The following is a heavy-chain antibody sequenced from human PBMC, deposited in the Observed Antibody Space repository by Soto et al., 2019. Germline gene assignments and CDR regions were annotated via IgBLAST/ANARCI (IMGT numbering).Heavy chain of an antibody. V-gene: IGHV4-59*08. CDR1: GGSIRNYY. J-gene: IGHJ6*02. D-gene: IGHD1-26*01. CDR2: IYYSGST. Sequence: SETLSLTCTVSGGSIRNYYWSWIRQPPGKRLEGIGYIYYSGSTNYNPSLKSRLTMSVDTSKNQFSLKLNSVTAADTAVYYCARQGGSYYYHGMDVWGQGTTVTVSS. CDR3: ARQGGSYYYHGMDV.